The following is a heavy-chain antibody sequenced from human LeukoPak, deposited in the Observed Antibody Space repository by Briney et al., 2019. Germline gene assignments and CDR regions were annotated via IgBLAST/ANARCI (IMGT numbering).Heavy chain of an antibody. CDR3: ARLLWFGYYFDY. CDR2: INSDGSST. D-gene: IGHD3-10*01. V-gene: IGHV3-74*01. J-gene: IGHJ4*02. CDR1: GFTFSSYW. Sequence: GGSLRLSCAASGFTFSSYWMHWVRQAPGQGLVWVSRINSDGSSTSYADSVKGRFTISRDNAKNTLYLQMNNLRAEDTAVYHCARLLWFGYYFDYWGQGTLVTVSS.